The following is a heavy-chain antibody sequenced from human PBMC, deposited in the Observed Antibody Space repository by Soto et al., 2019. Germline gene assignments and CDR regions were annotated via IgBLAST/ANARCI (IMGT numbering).Heavy chain of an antibody. CDR3: ANIHYGSLTY. V-gene: IGHV3-11*06. Sequence: GGSLRLSCAASGFNFGPAYMIWMRQAPGKRLEWVSFISGGSDYTNYADSVRGRFTISRDNDKSSLYLQMNSLRVDDTAVYYCANIHYGSLTYWGQGALVTVSS. D-gene: IGHD4-17*01. J-gene: IGHJ4*02. CDR1: GFNFGPAY. CDR2: ISGGSDYT.